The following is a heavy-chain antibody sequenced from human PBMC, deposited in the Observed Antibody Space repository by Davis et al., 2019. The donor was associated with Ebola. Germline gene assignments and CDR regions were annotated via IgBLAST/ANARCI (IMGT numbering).Heavy chain of an antibody. D-gene: IGHD6-19*01. J-gene: IGHJ6*04. CDR3: AKGGSGWPSDYSYGLGV. CDR2: VTSSGGST. CDR1: GFTFGSYA. V-gene: IGHV3-23*01. Sequence: GGSLRLSCAASGFTFGSYAMTWARQVPGKELEWVSAVTSSGGSTYYANSVKGRFTISRDNSKNTLFLQLNSLGVEDTAVYYCAKGGSGWPSDYSYGLGVWGKGTTVTVSS.